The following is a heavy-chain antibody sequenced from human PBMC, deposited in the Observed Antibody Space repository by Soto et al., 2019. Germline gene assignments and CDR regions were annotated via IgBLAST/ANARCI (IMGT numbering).Heavy chain of an antibody. J-gene: IGHJ5*02. CDR3: AKIRGVPAAMNWFDP. V-gene: IGHV3-23*01. CDR2: MSGNGDST. Sequence: GGSLRLSCAASGFTFSNYAMTWVRQAPGKGLEWVSGMSGNGDSTYYADSVKGRFTISRDNSKNTLYLQMNSLRAEDTAVYYCAKIRGVPAAMNWFDPWGQGTLVTVSS. CDR1: GFTFSNYA. D-gene: IGHD2-2*01.